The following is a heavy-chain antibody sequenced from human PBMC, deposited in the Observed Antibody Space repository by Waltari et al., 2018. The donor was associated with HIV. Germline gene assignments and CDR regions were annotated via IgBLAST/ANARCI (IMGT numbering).Heavy chain of an antibody. D-gene: IGHD5-12*01. CDR2: ISFSSSHI. V-gene: IGHV3-48*01. CDR3: ARTRRYESSYLYYIDN. CDR1: GFSFSSYT. J-gene: IGHJ4*02. Sequence: EVQLVESGGALVQPGGYLRLSCAASGFSFSSYTLNWVRQAPGKGLEWISSISFSSSHIYDADSVKGRFTISRDNAKNSLYLQMNSLRAEDTAMYYCARTRRYESSYLYYIDNWGQGTLVTVSS.